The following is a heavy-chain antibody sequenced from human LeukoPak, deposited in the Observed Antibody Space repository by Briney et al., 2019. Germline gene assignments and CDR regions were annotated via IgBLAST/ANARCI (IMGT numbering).Heavy chain of an antibody. D-gene: IGHD3-10*01. V-gene: IGHV4-34*01. J-gene: IGHJ4*02. CDR3: ARGVSGSTMVRGVIISEIYFDY. Sequence: PSETLSLTCAVYGGSFSGYYWSWIRQPPGKGLEWIGEIIVSGGTNYNPSLKSRVTISVDTSKNQFSLKLSSVTAADTAVYYCARGVSGSTMVRGVIISEIYFDYWGQGTLVTVSS. CDR1: GGSFSGYY. CDR2: IIVSGGT.